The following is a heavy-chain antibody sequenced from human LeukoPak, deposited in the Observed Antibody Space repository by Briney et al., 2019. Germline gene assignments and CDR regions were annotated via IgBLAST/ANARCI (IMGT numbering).Heavy chain of an antibody. Sequence: GGSLRLSCAASGFSFSDSYMTWVRQAPGKGLEWVSSISSSSSYIYYADSVKGRFTISRDNAKNSLYLQMNSLRAEDTAVYYCARDRVVVVAATLFDYWGQGTLVTVSS. J-gene: IGHJ4*02. V-gene: IGHV3-21*01. CDR3: ARDRVVVVAATLFDY. CDR2: ISSSSSYI. D-gene: IGHD2-15*01. CDR1: GFSFSDSY.